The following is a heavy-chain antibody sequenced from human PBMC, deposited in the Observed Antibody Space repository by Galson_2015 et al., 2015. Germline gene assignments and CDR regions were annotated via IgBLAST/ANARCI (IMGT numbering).Heavy chain of an antibody. Sequence: EYYADSVKGRFTISRDTSKNTVYLQVNSLRTEDTAVYYCARDPGDGHNTYFDCWGQGTLVTVSS. CDR2: E. CDR3: ARDPGDGHNTYFDC. V-gene: IGHV3-30*01. J-gene: IGHJ4*02. D-gene: IGHD5-24*01.